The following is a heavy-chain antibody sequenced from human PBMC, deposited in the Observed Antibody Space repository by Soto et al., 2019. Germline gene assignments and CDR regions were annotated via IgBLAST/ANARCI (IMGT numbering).Heavy chain of an antibody. CDR2: ISYDESKK. Sequence: QVQLVESGGGVVQPGMSLRLSCGASRLTFSSYGMHWVRQATGKGLEWVALISYDESKKYYADSVKGRFTISRDNSKNTLYLQMGSRRAEETAVYYCAKDRWRGSYGYDAFDMWGQGTMVTVSS. CDR3: AKDRWRGSYGYDAFDM. CDR1: RLTFSSYG. D-gene: IGHD5-18*01. J-gene: IGHJ3*02. V-gene: IGHV3-30*18.